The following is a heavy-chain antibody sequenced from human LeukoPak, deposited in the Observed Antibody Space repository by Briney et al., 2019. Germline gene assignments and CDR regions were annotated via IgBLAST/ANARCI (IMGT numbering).Heavy chain of an antibody. CDR1: GGSYSGYY. CDR3: SRGRARYSRSPFDY. CDR2: INHSGST. J-gene: IGHJ4*02. Sequence: SETLSLPCAVYGGSYSGYYWSWIREPPGKGLEWIGEINHSGSTNHNPSLKGRVPISVNTPKNQFSLKMSSVTAADPGVYYRSRGRARYSRSPFDYWGEGTLVTVSS. D-gene: IGHD3-9*01. V-gene: IGHV4-34*01.